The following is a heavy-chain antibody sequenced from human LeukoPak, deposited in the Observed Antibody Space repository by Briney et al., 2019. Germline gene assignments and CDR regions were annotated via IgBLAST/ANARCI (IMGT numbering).Heavy chain of an antibody. CDR3: ARLPPIVVVPAAPDY. Sequence: GEALKISCKGSGYSFTSYWIGWVRQLPGKGLEWMGIIYPGDSDTRYSPSFQGQVTISADKSISTAYLQWSSLKASDTAMYYCARLPPIVVVPAAPDYWGQGTLVTVSS. J-gene: IGHJ4*02. CDR1: GYSFTSYW. V-gene: IGHV5-51*01. CDR2: IYPGDSDT. D-gene: IGHD2-2*01.